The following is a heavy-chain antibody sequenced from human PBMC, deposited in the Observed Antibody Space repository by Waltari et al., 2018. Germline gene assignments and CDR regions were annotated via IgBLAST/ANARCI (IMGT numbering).Heavy chain of an antibody. CDR1: GYTFTVYY. D-gene: IGHD3-22*01. CDR3: ARTDYYDSSGYY. CDR2: INPNSGGT. J-gene: IGHJ4*02. V-gene: IGHV1-2*02. Sequence: QVQLVQSGAAVKKPGASLKVSCKASGYTFTVYYMHWVRQAPGQGLEWMGWINPNSGGTNDAQKFQGRVTMTRDTSISTAYMELSRLRSDDTAVYYCARTDYYDSSGYYWGQGTLVTVSS.